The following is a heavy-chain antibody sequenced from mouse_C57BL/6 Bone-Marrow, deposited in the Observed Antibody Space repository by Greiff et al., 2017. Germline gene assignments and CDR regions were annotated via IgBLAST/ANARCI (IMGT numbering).Heavy chain of an antibody. J-gene: IGHJ1*03. Sequence: VQLQQPGAELVKPGASVKLSCKASGYTFTSYWMHWVKQRPGQGLEWIGMIHPNSGSTNYNEKFKSKATLTVDKSSSTAYMQLSSLTSEDSAVYYCARPLIYYYGSRWYFDVWGTGTTVTVSS. CDR1: GYTFTSYW. CDR2: IHPNSGST. CDR3: ARPLIYYYGSRWYFDV. D-gene: IGHD1-1*01. V-gene: IGHV1-64*01.